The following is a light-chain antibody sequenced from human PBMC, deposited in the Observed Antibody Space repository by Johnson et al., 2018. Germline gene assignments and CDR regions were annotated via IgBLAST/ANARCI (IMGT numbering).Light chain of an antibody. Sequence: QSVLTQPPSVSAAPGQKVTISCSGSSSNIGNNYVSWYQQLPGTAPKLLIYENNKRPSGIPDRFSGSKSGTSATLGITGLQTGDDADNYCGTWDSSLISGNFCGTGTKVTVL. CDR2: ENN. CDR3: GTWDSSLISGNF. CDR1: SSNIGNNY. J-gene: IGLJ1*01. V-gene: IGLV1-51*02.